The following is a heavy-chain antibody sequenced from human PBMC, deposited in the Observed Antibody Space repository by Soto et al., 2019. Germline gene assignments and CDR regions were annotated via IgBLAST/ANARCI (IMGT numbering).Heavy chain of an antibody. CDR3: ARGLNTAMYPWHFDS. J-gene: IGHJ4*02. V-gene: IGHV4-4*02. CDR2: IYQSGST. CDR1: GDSMSSFTY. Sequence: SETLSLTCTVSGDSMSSFTYWTWVRQPPGKGLEWIGEIYQSGSTNYNPSLKSRVTISADKSNNQFSLRLSSVTAADTAVYYCARGLNTAMYPWHFDSWGQGTLVTVSS. D-gene: IGHD2-2*01.